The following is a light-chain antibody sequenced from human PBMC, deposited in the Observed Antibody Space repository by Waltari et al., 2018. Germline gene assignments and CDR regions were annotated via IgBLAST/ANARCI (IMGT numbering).Light chain of an antibody. V-gene: IGKV4-1*01. CDR1: SVLYSSNNKND. J-gene: IGKJ4*01. CDR3: QQYYSTPPS. Sequence: SVLYSSNNKNDLAWDQQKPGQPPKLLIYWASTRESGVPDRFSGSGSGTDFTLTISSLQAEDVAVYYCQQYYSTPPSFGGGTKVEIK. CDR2: WAS.